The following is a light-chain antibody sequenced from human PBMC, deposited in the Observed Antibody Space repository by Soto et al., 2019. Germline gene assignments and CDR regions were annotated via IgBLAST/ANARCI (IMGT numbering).Light chain of an antibody. J-gene: IGLJ2*01. CDR3: SSYAGSNNLGV. Sequence: QSALTQPPSASGSPGQSVTISCTGTSSDVGGYNYVSWYQQHPGKAPKLMIYEVSKRPSGVPDRFSGSKSGNTASLTVSGFQAEDEADYYCSSYAGSNNLGVFGGGTKVTVL. CDR2: EVS. V-gene: IGLV2-8*01. CDR1: SSDVGGYNY.